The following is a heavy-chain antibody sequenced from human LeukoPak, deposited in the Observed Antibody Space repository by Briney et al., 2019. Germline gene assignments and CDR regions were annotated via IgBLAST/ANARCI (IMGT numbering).Heavy chain of an antibody. CDR3: ARGPVGCVLFDY. CDR1: GGSFSSYY. J-gene: IGHJ4*02. CDR2: INHSGST. D-gene: IGHD6-19*01. Sequence: SETLSLTCAVYGGSFSSYYWSWIRQPPGKGLEWIGEINHSGSTNYNPSLKSRVTISVDTSKNQFSLKLSSVTAADTAVYYCARGPVGCVLFDYWGQGTLVTVSS. V-gene: IGHV4-34*01.